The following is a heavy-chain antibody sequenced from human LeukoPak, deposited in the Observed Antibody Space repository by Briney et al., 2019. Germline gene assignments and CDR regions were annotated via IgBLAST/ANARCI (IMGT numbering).Heavy chain of an antibody. Sequence: GGSLRLSCAASGFTFSSYGMHWVRQAPGEGLEWVAFIRYDGSNKYYADSVKGRFTISRDNSKNTLYLQMNSLRAEDTAVYYWAKDWEVKAIAAAGKDYWGQGPLVTVSS. V-gene: IGHV3-30*02. CDR2: IRYDGSNK. D-gene: IGHD6-13*01. CDR3: AKDWEVKAIAAAGKDY. CDR1: GFTFSSYG. J-gene: IGHJ4*02.